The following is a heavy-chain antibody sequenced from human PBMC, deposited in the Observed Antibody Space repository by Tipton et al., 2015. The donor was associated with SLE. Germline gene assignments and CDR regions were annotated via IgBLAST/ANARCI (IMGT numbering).Heavy chain of an antibody. V-gene: IGHV3-48*04. CDR1: GLTFSTYT. D-gene: IGHD5-24*01. CDR2: ISSSGGTI. CDR3: ASQMTIRDAFDI. Sequence: SLRLSCAASGLTFSTYTMNWVRQAPGKGLEWVSYISSSGGTIYYADSVKGRFTISRDNAKNSLYLQMNSLRAEDTAVYYCASQMTIRDAFDIWGQGTMVTVSS. J-gene: IGHJ3*02.